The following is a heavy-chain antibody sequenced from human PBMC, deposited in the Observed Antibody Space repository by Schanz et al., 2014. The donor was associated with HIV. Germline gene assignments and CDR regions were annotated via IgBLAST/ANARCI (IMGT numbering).Heavy chain of an antibody. V-gene: IGHV3-23*04. CDR2: ISGSGGST. J-gene: IGHJ4*02. CDR1: GFTFSSYG. CDR3: AKTSYGWYFDY. Sequence: VQLVESGGGVVQPGRSLRLSCAASGFTFSSYGMNWVRQAPGEGLEWVSAISGSGGSTYYTDSVKGRFTISRDNSKNTLYLQMNSLRAEDTAIYYCAKTSYGWYFDYWGQGTLVTVSS. D-gene: IGHD6-19*01.